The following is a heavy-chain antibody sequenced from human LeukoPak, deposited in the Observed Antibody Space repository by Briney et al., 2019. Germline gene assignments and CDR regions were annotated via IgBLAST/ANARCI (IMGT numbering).Heavy chain of an antibody. V-gene: IGHV1-46*01. CDR2: INPSGGST. CDR1: GYTFTGPH. Sequence: GASLKVSCKASGYTFTGPHIHWMRQAPGQGLEWMGIINPSGGSTSYAQKFQGRVTMTRDTSTSTVYMELSSLRSEDTAVYYCARANLITMIVPQDYWGQGTLVTVSS. J-gene: IGHJ4*02. CDR3: ARANLITMIVPQDY. D-gene: IGHD3-22*01.